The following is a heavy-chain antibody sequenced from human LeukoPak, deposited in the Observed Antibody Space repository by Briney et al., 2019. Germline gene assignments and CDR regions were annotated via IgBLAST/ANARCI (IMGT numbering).Heavy chain of an antibody. Sequence: PGGSLRLSCAASGFTFSSYAMSWVRQAPGKGLEWVSSISGSGGRTHYTDSVKGRFTISRDNSKNTLYLQMNSLRAEDTAVYYCARPNVAGTGYGAFDIWGQGTMVTVSS. V-gene: IGHV3-23*01. CDR2: ISGSGGRT. J-gene: IGHJ3*02. D-gene: IGHD6-19*01. CDR3: ARPNVAGTGYGAFDI. CDR1: GFTFSSYA.